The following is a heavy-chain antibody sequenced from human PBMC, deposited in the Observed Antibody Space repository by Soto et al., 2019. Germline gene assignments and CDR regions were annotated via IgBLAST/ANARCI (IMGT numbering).Heavy chain of an antibody. CDR1: GYTFTSYA. V-gene: IGHV1-3*01. Sequence: ASVKVSCKASGYTFTSYAIHWVRQAPGQRLEWMGWINAGNGNTKYSQKFQGRVTITRDTSASTVYMELSSLRSEDTAVYYCARGLYNPSDYWGQGTLVTVSS. D-gene: IGHD1-20*01. J-gene: IGHJ4*02. CDR3: ARGLYNPSDY. CDR2: INAGNGNT.